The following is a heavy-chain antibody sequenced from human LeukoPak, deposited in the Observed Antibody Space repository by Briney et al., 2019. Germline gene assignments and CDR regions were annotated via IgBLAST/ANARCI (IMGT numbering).Heavy chain of an antibody. CDR1: GFTFSSYA. J-gene: IGHJ4*02. V-gene: IGHV3-64*02. CDR2: ISSNGGST. D-gene: IGHD3-9*01. Sequence: GGSLRLSCAASGFTFSSYAMHWVRQAPGKGLEYVSAISSNGGSTYYADSVKGRFTISRDNSKNTLYPQMGSLRAEDMAVYYCARGGYDILTGFAYWGQGTLVTVSS. CDR3: ARGGYDILTGFAY.